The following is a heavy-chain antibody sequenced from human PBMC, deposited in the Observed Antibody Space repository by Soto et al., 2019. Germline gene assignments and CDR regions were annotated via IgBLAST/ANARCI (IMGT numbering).Heavy chain of an antibody. J-gene: IGHJ6*02. D-gene: IGHD3-3*01. CDR3: TSTIFGVVIPGGYYYGMDV. Sequence: PGGSLRLSCAASGFTFSDHYMDWVRQAPGKGLEWVGRTRNKPNSYTTEYAASVKGRFTISRDDSISIAYLQMNSLKTEDTAVYYCTSTIFGVVIPGGYYYGMDVWGQGTTVTV. V-gene: IGHV3-72*01. CDR1: GFTFSDHY. CDR2: TRNKPNSYTT.